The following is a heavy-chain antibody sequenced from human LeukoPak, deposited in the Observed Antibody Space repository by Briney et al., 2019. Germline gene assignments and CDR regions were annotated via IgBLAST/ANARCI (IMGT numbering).Heavy chain of an antibody. CDR2: IYYSGST. D-gene: IGHD7-27*01. V-gene: IGHV4-59*01. Sequence: SETLSLTCTVSGGSISSYYWSWSRQPPGRGLEWIGYIYYSGSTNYNPSLKSRVTISVDTSKNQFSLKLSSVTAADTAVYYCARGRGFYTGDAFDIWGQGTKVTVSS. J-gene: IGHJ3*02. CDR1: GGSISSYY. CDR3: ARGRGFYTGDAFDI.